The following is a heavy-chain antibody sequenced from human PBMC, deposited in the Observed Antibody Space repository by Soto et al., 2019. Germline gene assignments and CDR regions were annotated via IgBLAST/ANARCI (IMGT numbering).Heavy chain of an antibody. CDR2: IYYSGST. V-gene: IGHV4-39*01. Sequence: SETLSLTCTVSGGSISSSSYYWGWIRQPPGKGLEWIGSIYYSGSTYYNPSLKSRVTISVDTSKNQFSLKLSSVTAADTAVYYCARSLRGGYFDYWGQGTLVTV. CDR3: ARSLRGGYFDY. D-gene: IGHD3-16*01. CDR1: GGSISSSSYY. J-gene: IGHJ4*02.